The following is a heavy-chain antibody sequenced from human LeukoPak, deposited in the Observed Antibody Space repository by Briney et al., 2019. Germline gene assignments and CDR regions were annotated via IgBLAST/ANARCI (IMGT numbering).Heavy chain of an antibody. V-gene: IGHV1-18*01. CDR2: ISAYNGNT. D-gene: IGHD1-26*01. CDR3: ALLWATGSYWFDP. Sequence: GASVKVSCKASGYTFTSYGISWVRQAPGQGLEWMGWISAYNGNTNYAQKLQGRVTMTTDTSTSTAYMELRSLTSDDTAVYYCALLWATGSYWFDPWGQGTLVTVSS. CDR1: GYTFTSYG. J-gene: IGHJ5*02.